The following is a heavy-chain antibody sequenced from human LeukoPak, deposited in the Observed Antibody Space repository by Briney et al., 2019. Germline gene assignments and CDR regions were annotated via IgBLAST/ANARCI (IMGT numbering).Heavy chain of an antibody. J-gene: IGHJ4*02. Sequence: SETLSLTCTVSGGSISGYYWSWIRQPPGKGLEWIGCIFYSGSTNYNPSLKSRVTISVNTSKNQFSLKLSSVTAADTAVYYCARGEWDLLFDYWGQGTLVTVSS. CDR1: GGSISGYY. V-gene: IGHV4-59*01. CDR2: IFYSGST. CDR3: ARGEWDLLFDY. D-gene: IGHD1-26*01.